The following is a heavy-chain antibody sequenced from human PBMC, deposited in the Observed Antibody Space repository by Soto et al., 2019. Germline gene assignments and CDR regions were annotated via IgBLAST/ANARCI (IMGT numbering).Heavy chain of an antibody. CDR2: IYYSGST. J-gene: IGHJ4*02. D-gene: IGHD4-17*01. CDR3: ARHLPDPAYGDYVSLYPDY. Sequence: QLQLQESGPGLVKPSETLSLTCTVSGGSISSSSYYWGWIRQPPGKGLEWIGSIYYSGSTYYNPSLKSRVTISVDTSKNQFSLKLSSVTAADTAVYYCARHLPDPAYGDYVSLYPDYWGQGTLVTVSS. CDR1: GGSISSSSYY. V-gene: IGHV4-39*01.